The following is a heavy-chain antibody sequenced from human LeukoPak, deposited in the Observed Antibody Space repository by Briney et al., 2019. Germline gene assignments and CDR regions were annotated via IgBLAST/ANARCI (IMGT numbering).Heavy chain of an antibody. V-gene: IGHV4-39*07. CDR2: LYYGGST. CDR1: GGSISSSSYY. D-gene: IGHD3-22*01. Sequence: LETLSLTCTVSGGSISSSSYYWGWIRQPPGKGLAWIGSLYYGGSTYYNPSLKSRVTISIDTSKNQFSLKLSSVTAADTAVYYCARVGQVRRGSGYYDYWGQGTLVTVPS. CDR3: ARVGQVRRGSGYYDY. J-gene: IGHJ4*02.